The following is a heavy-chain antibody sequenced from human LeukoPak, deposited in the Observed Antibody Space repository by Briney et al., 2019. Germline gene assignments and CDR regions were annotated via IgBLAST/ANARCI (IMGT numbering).Heavy chain of an antibody. D-gene: IGHD6-13*01. J-gene: IGHJ5*02. Sequence: GGSLRLSCAASGFTFSSYGMHWVRQAPGKGLEWVAVISFDGSNKYYADSVKGRFTISRDNSKNTLYLQMNSLRIEDTAVYYCAKGYGLQLVNNWFDPWGQGTLVTVSS. V-gene: IGHV3-30*18. CDR2: ISFDGSNK. CDR3: AKGYGLQLVNNWFDP. CDR1: GFTFSSYG.